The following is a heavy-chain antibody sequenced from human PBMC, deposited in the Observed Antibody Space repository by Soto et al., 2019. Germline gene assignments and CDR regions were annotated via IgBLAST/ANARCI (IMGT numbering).Heavy chain of an antibody. CDR2: IIPIFGTA. Sequence: QVQLVQSGAEVKKPGSSVKVSCKASGGTFSSYAISWVRQAPGQGLEWMGGIIPIFGTANYAQKFQGRVTITADESTSTAYMELSSLRSEDTDVYYCASSSLMVYAIGLGNWGQGTLVTVSS. J-gene: IGHJ4*02. V-gene: IGHV1-69*12. CDR3: ASSSLMVYAIGLGN. D-gene: IGHD2-8*01. CDR1: GGTFSSYA.